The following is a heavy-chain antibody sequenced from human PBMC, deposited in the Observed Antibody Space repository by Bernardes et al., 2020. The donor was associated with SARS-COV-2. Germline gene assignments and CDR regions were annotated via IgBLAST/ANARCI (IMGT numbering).Heavy chain of an antibody. Sequence: GGSLRLSCAASGFTLGSYWMHWARQAPGKGLVWVSRINPDGSTTTYADSVKGRFTVSRDNAENTLYLQMNSLRADDTAVYYCTRGGYEPFDYWGQGTLVTGS. CDR2: INPDGSTT. CDR3: TRGGYEPFDY. CDR1: GFTLGSYW. D-gene: IGHD5-12*01. V-gene: IGHV3-74*01. J-gene: IGHJ4*02.